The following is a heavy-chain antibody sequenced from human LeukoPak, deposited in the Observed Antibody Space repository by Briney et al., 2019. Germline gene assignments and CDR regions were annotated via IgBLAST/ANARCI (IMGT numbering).Heavy chain of an antibody. CDR3: CGDRGSSSRGFDC. Sequence: SETLSLTCAVYGGSFSGYYWSWIRQPPGKGLEWIGEINHSGSTNYNPSLKSRVTISVDTTKNQFFLKLSSVTAADTAVYYCCGDRGSSSRGFDCWGEATLVTAS. CDR2: INHSGST. CDR1: GGSFSGYY. V-gene: IGHV4-34*03. D-gene: IGHD6-13*01. J-gene: IGHJ4*02.